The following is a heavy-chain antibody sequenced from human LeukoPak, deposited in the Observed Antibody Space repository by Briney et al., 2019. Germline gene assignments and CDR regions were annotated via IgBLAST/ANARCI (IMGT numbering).Heavy chain of an antibody. V-gene: IGHV3-21*01. CDR2: ISSSSSYI. D-gene: IGHD1-26*01. CDR1: GFTFSSYS. J-gene: IGHJ5*02. Sequence: GGSLRLSCAASGFTFSSYSMNWVRQAPGKGLEWVSSISSSSSYIYYADSVKGRFTISRDNAKNSLYLQMNSLRAEDTAVYYCAREFRERELLRHNWFDPWGQGTLVTVSS. CDR3: AREFRERELLRHNWFDP.